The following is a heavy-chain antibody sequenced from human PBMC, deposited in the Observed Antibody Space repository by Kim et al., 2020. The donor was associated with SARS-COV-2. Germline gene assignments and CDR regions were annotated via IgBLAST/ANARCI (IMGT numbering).Heavy chain of an antibody. CDR2: ISYDGSNK. CDR1: GFTFSSYA. CDR3: ARDPRSTYYYDSSSNFDY. D-gene: IGHD3-22*01. Sequence: GGSLRLSCAASGFTFSSYAMHWVRQAPGKGLEWVAVISYDGSNKYYADSVKGRFTISRDNSKNTLYLQMNSLRAEDTAVYYCARDPRSTYYYDSSSNFDYWGQGTLVTVSS. V-gene: IGHV3-30*04. J-gene: IGHJ4*02.